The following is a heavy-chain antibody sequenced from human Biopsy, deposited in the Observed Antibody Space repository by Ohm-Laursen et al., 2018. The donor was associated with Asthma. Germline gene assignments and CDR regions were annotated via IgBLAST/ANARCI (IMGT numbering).Heavy chain of an antibody. CDR3: ARGQKSAGDRWFDP. CDR2: INPNSGGT. V-gene: IGHV1-2*06. D-gene: IGHD6-13*01. Sequence: SVKVSCKASGYTFIGCHIHWMRQAPGQGLEWMGRINPNSGGTNYAQKFQGRVAITRDTSISTAYMEVSRLRSDDTAVYYCARGQKSAGDRWFDPWGQGTLVTVSS. J-gene: IGHJ5*02. CDR1: GYTFIGCH.